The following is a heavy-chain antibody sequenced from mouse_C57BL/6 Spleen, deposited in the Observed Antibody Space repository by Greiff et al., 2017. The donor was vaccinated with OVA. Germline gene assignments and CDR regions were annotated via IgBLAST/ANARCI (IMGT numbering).Heavy chain of an antibody. CDR3: ARDGFAY. CDR1: GYSFTGYY. J-gene: IGHJ3*01. V-gene: IGHV1-42*01. Sequence: LKESGPELVKPGASVKISCKASGYSFTGYYMNWVKQSPEKSLEWIGEINPSTGGTTYNQKFKAKATLTVDKSSSTAYMQLKSLTSEDSAVYYCARDGFAYWGQGTLVTVSA. CDR2: INPSTGGT.